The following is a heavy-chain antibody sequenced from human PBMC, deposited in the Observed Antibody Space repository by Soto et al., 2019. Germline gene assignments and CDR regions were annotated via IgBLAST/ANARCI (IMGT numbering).Heavy chain of an antibody. CDR2: ISTRGATR. CDR3: ARFFGSGFDY. J-gene: IGHJ4*02. D-gene: IGHD6-19*01. Sequence: EVQLVESGGGLVQPGGSLRLSCVASGFTFSTDSMNWVRQAPGKGLEWVAHISTRGATRYYADSVKCRFTISSDNAKTSLYVQMDSLRNEDTAVYYCARFFGSGFDYWGQGTLVTVSS. V-gene: IGHV3-48*02. CDR1: GFTFSTDS.